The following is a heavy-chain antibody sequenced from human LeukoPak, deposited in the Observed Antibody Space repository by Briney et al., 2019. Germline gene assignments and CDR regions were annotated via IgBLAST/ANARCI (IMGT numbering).Heavy chain of an antibody. V-gene: IGHV3-33*08. J-gene: IGHJ4*02. D-gene: IGHD4-11*01. CDR1: GFTFSVSW. CDR3: VRDAQRGFDYSNSLQY. CDR2: IWSDGTNR. Sequence: GGSLRLSCVASGFTFSVSWMTWVRQAPHKGLEWVAVIWSDGTNRYYADSVKGRFSIFRDDSQKRVFLQMDSLRAEDTAVYYCVRDAQRGFDYSNSLQYWGQGALVTVSS.